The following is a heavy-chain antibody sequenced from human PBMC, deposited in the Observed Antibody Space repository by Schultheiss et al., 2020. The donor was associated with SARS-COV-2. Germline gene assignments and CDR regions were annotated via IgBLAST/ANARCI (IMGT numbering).Heavy chain of an antibody. J-gene: IGHJ4*02. Sequence: LSLTCTVSGGSISSGGYYWSWIRQHPGKGLEWIGYIYYSGSTYYNPSLKSRVTISVDTSKNQFSLKLSSVTAADTAVYYCASRRLRLGELSLYGNDYWGQGTLVTVSS. D-gene: IGHD3-16*02. CDR2: IYYSGST. CDR3: ASRRLRLGELSLYGNDY. V-gene: IGHV4-31*03. CDR1: GGSISSGGYY.